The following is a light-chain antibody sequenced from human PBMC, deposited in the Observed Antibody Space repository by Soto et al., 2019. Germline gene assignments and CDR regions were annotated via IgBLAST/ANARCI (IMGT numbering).Light chain of an antibody. Sequence: EIVLTQSPGTLSLSPGEIATLSCRASQSVSSRYLAWYQQKPGQAPRLLMYGASSRATGIPDRFSGSGSGTDFTLTISRLEPEDFAVYYCQQYGSSPPYTFGQGTKLEIK. CDR1: QSVSSRY. CDR2: GAS. J-gene: IGKJ2*01. CDR3: QQYGSSPPYT. V-gene: IGKV3-20*01.